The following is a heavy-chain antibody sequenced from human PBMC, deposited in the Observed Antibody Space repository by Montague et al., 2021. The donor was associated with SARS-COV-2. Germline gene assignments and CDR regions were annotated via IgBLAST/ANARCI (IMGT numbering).Heavy chain of an antibody. CDR3: ARWDPQTLTLIGLRGKSASDY. D-gene: IGHD4-23*01. V-gene: IGHV4-34*01. CDR1: GGSFSGYY. J-gene: IGHJ4*02. CDR2: INHSGTT. Sequence: SETLSLTCAVYGGSFSGYYWTWIRQSPGKGLEWIAEINHSGTTNYNLNPSLRSRVTISVDTSKSQFSLKLSSVTAADTGVYYCARWDPQTLTLIGLRGKSASDYWGQGTLVPVSS.